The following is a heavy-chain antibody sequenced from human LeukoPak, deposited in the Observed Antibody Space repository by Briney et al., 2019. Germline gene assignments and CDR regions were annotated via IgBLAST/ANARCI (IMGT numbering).Heavy chain of an antibody. Sequence: SETLSLTCTVSGGSISSYYWSWIRQPPGKGLEWIGYIYYSGSTNYNPSLKSRVTISVDTSKNQFSLKLSSVTAADTAVYYCARIRDCYYGMDVWGQGTTVTVSS. J-gene: IGHJ6*02. CDR2: IYYSGST. V-gene: IGHV4-59*08. CDR3: ARIRDCYYGMDV. D-gene: IGHD3-10*01. CDR1: GGSISSYY.